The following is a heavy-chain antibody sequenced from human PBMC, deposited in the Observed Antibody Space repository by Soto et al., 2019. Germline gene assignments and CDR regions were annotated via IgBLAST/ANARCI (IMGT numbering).Heavy chain of an antibody. V-gene: IGHV2-26*01. CDR1: GFSLSNARMG. CDR2: IFSNDEK. J-gene: IGHJ4*02. Sequence: SGPTLVNPTETLTLTCTVSGFSLSNARMGVSWIRQPPGKALEWLAHIFSNDEKSYSTSLKSRLTISKDTSKSQVVLTMTNMGPVDTATYYCARITEQLGLVIPYYFDYWGQGTLVTVSS. CDR3: ARITEQLGLVIPYYFDY. D-gene: IGHD6-13*01.